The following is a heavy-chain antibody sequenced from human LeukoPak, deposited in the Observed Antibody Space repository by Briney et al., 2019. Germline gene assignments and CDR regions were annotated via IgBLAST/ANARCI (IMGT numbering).Heavy chain of an antibody. CDR3: ARAPLCSSFDY. D-gene: IGHD6-6*01. CDR2: IYYSGTT. CDR1: GGSLSRYY. Sequence: PSETLPLTCTVSGGSLSRYYRSWIRQPPGKGLAGIGYIYYSGTTNYNPPLKSRATISVDTSKNQFSLNLSSVTAADTAVYYCARAPLCSSFDYWGQGALVTVSS. J-gene: IGHJ4*02. V-gene: IGHV4-59*01.